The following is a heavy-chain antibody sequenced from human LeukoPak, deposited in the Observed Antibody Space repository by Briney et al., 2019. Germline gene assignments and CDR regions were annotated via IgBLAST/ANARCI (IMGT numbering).Heavy chain of an antibody. V-gene: IGHV3-74*01. CDR1: GFTFSSYW. Sequence: PGGSLRLSCAASGFTFSSYWMHWVRQAPGKGLVWVSRINSDGSSTSYADYVKGRFTIPRDNAKNTLYLQMNSLRAEDTAVYYCARDAANYYYYYYMDVWGKGTTVTVSS. J-gene: IGHJ6*03. CDR2: INSDGSST. CDR3: ARDAANYYYYYYMDV.